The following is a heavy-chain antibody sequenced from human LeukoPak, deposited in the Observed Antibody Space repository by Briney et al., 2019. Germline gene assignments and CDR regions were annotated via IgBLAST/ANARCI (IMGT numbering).Heavy chain of an antibody. CDR2: IYPGDSDT. D-gene: IGHD6-19*01. CDR3: AKDYPGAAGEYSSGWYGDAFDI. V-gene: IGHV5-51*01. Sequence: GESLKISCKGSGYSFTSYWIGWARQMPGKGLEWMGIIYPGDSDTRYSPSFQGQVTISADKSISTAYLQWSSLKASDTAIYYCAKDYPGAAGEYSSGWYGDAFDIWGQGTMVTVSS. J-gene: IGHJ3*02. CDR1: GYSFTSYW.